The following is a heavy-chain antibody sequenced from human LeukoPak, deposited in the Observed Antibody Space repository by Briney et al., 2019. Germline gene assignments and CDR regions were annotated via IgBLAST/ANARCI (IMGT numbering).Heavy chain of an antibody. D-gene: IGHD3-22*01. CDR3: ARGSDYYDSSGYYQYYFDY. V-gene: IGHV1-69*13. J-gene: IGHJ4*02. CDR2: IIPIFATA. Sequence: ASVKVSCKASGGTFSSDAISWVRQAPGQGLEWMGGIIPIFATASYAQNFQGRVTISADESTNTAYMELRSLRSDDTAVYYCARGSDYYDSSGYYQYYFDYWGQGTLVTVSS. CDR1: GGTFSSDA.